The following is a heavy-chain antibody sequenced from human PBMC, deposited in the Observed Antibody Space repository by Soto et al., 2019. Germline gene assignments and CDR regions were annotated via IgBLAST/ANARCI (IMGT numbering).Heavy chain of an antibody. V-gene: IGHV4-39*01. Sequence: PSETLSLTCTVSGGSISSSSYYWGWIRQPPGKGLGWIGSIYYSGSTYYNPSLKSRVTISVDTSKNQFSLKLSSVTAADTAVYYCARQPRILTGYSGQFDYWGQGTLVTVSS. CDR3: ARQPRILTGYSGQFDY. CDR1: GGSISSSSYY. D-gene: IGHD3-9*01. CDR2: IYYSGST. J-gene: IGHJ4*02.